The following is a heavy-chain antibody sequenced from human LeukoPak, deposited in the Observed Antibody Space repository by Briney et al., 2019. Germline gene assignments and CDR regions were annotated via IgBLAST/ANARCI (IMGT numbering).Heavy chain of an antibody. D-gene: IGHD1-26*01. V-gene: IGHV4-39*01. CDR1: GGSISSSSYY. Sequence: SETLSLTCTVSGGSISSSSYYWGWIRQPPGKGLEWIGSIYYSGSTYYNPSLKSRVTISVDTSKNQFSLKLSSVTAADTAVYYCARSFRGSYSNYYYYYMDVWAKGTTVTVSS. CDR3: ARSFRGSYSNYYYYYMDV. CDR2: IYYSGST. J-gene: IGHJ6*03.